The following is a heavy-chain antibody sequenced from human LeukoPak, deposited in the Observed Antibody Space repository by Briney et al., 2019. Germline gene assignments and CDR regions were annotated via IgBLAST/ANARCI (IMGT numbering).Heavy chain of an antibody. CDR1: GDSITSGDYY. Sequence: PSKTLSLTCIVSGDSITSGDYYWSWIRQPPGKGLEWIGCINHSGSNYNNPSLKSRVTISMDTSKNQFSLELSGVTAADTAVYYCAKSRSIAVAGKGDAFDIWGQGTMVTVSS. V-gene: IGHV4-30-2*01. D-gene: IGHD6-19*01. CDR2: INHSGSN. J-gene: IGHJ3*02. CDR3: AKSRSIAVAGKGDAFDI.